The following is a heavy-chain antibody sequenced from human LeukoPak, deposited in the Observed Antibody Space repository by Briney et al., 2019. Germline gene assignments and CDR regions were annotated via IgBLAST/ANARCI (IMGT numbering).Heavy chain of an antibody. CDR3: ARDGYCSGGSCYNSRYGMDV. J-gene: IGHJ6*04. CDR1: GYTFASYG. Sequence: ASVKVSCKASGYTFASYGITWVRQAPGQGLEWMGWISAYSGNTDYAQKLQGRVTMTTDTSTGTAYMELRSLRSDDTAVYYCARDGYCSGGSCYNSRYGMDVWGKGTTVTVSS. D-gene: IGHD2-15*01. V-gene: IGHV1-18*04. CDR2: ISAYSGNT.